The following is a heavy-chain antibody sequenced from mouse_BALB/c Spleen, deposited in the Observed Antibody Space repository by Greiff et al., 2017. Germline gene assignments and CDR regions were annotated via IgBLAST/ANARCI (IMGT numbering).Heavy chain of an antibody. CDR1: GYSITSDYA. CDR3: ARIYYDYDYFDY. D-gene: IGHD2-4*01. CDR2: ISYSGST. V-gene: IGHV3-2*02. Sequence: EVQGVESGPGLVKPSQSLSLTCTVTGYSITSDYAWNWIRQFPGNKLEWMGYISYSGSTSYNPSLKSRISITRDTSKNQFFLQLNSVTTEDTATYYCARIYYDYDYFDYWGQGTTLTVSS. J-gene: IGHJ2*01.